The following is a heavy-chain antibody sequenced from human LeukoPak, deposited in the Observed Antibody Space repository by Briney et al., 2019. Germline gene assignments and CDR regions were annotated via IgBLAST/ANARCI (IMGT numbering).Heavy chain of an antibody. Sequence: GGSLRLSCAASGFTVSSNYMSWVRQAPGKGLEWVSVIYSGGSTYYADSVKGRFTISRDNSKNTLYLQMNSLRAEDTAVYYCAKDRGDSSGCITVLSPALPDAFDIWGQGTMVTVSS. V-gene: IGHV3-53*01. CDR1: GFTVSSNY. CDR2: IYSGGST. CDR3: AKDRGDSSGCITVLSPALPDAFDI. J-gene: IGHJ3*02. D-gene: IGHD3-22*01.